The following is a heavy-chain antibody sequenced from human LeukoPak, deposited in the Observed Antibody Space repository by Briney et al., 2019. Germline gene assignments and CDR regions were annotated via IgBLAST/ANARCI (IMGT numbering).Heavy chain of an antibody. D-gene: IGHD6-13*01. CDR2: VYYSGST. V-gene: IGHV4-61*01. CDR1: GGSVNTGSYY. CDR3: AKGGSSSWYWRGFDY. Sequence: SSETLSLTCTVSGGSVNTGSYYWSWIRQPPGKGLEWIGYVYYSGSTNYNPSLKSRVTISVDTSKNQFSLKLSSVTAADTAVYYCAKGGSSSWYWRGFDYWGQGTLVTVSS. J-gene: IGHJ4*02.